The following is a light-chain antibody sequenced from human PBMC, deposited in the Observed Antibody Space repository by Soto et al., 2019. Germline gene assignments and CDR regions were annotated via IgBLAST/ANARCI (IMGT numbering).Light chain of an antibody. CDR1: QDISNY. J-gene: IGKJ4*01. V-gene: IGKV1-33*01. CDR3: QQRSNLLT. Sequence: DIQMNHSPSSLPASVKDRVTITCQASQDISNYLNWYQQKPGKAPKLLIYDASNLETGVPSRFSGSGSGTDFTLTISSLEPEDFAVYYCQQRSNLLTFGGGTKVDI. CDR2: DAS.